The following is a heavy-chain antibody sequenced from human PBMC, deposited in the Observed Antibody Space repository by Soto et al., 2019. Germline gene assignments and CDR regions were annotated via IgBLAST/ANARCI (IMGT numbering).Heavy chain of an antibody. V-gene: IGHV4-31*03. J-gene: IGHJ5*02. CDR2: IYYSGST. CDR3: ARGVDSSGYNH. CDR1: GGSISSGGYY. Sequence: QVQLQESGPGLVKPSQTLSLTCTVSGGSISSGGYYWSWIRQHPGKGLEWIGYIYYSGSTYYNPSLKSRVTISVDTSKNQLSLKLISVTAPGTAVYYCARGVDSSGYNHWRQGTVVPVSS. D-gene: IGHD3-22*01.